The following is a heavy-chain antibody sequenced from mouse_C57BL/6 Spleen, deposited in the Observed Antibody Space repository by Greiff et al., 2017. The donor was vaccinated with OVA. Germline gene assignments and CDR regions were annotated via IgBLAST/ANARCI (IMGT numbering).Heavy chain of an antibody. CDR3: ARYHSNSSYWYFDV. CDR1: GYSFTDYN. V-gene: IGHV1-39*01. Sequence: EVHLVESGPELVKPGASVKISCKASGYSFTDYNMNWVKQSNGKSLEWIGVINPNYGTTSYNQKFKGKATLTVDQSSSTAYMQLNSLTSEDSAVYYCARYHSNSSYWYFDVWGTGTTVTVSS. J-gene: IGHJ1*03. D-gene: IGHD2-5*01. CDR2: INPNYGTT.